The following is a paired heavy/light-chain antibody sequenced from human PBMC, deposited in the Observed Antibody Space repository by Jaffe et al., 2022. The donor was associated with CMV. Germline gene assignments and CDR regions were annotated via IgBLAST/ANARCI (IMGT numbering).Light chain of an antibody. V-gene: IGKV2D-29*01. Sequence: DFVMNQTPLSLSVTPGQPASISCKSSQSLLHSDGKTYLYWLRQRPGQPPQLLIYEVSNRFSGVPDRFSGSGSGTDFTLKISRVEAEDVGVYYCMQSKKPPGYTFGQGTKLEIK. CDR1: QSLLHSDGKTY. CDR2: EVS. J-gene: IGKJ2*01. CDR3: MQSKKPPGYT.
Heavy chain of an antibody. V-gene: IGHV3-23*04. CDR1: GFIFGNYA. CDR2: ISGSGDDT. Sequence: EVQLVDSGGGLVQPGGSLRLSCAASGFIFGNYAMSWVRQSPGKGPEWVALISGSGDDTYYADSVKGRFTVSRDNSKNTLDLQMNNLRAEDTAIYYCAKLPFDYWGQGTLVTVSS. CDR3: AKLPFDY. J-gene: IGHJ4*02.